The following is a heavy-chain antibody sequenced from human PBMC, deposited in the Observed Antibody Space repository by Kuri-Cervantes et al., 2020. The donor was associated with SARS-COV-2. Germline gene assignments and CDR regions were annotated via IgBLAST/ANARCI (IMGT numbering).Heavy chain of an antibody. CDR3: AKDDTGDYGPTYFDY. Sequence: SCKASGFTFSSYAMSWVRQAPGKGLEWVSAISGSGGSIYYADSVKGRFTISRDNSKNTLYLQMNSLRAEDTAVYYCAKDDTGDYGPTYFDYWGQGTLVTVSS. CDR2: ISGSGGSI. V-gene: IGHV3-23*01. J-gene: IGHJ4*02. CDR1: GFTFSSYA. D-gene: IGHD4-17*01.